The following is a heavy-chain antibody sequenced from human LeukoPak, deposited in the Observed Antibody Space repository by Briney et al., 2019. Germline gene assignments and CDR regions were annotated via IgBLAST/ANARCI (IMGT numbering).Heavy chain of an antibody. CDR2: IYPGDSDT. CDR1: GGTFSSYA. J-gene: IGHJ4*02. Sequence: GASVKVSCKASGGTFSSYAISWVRQAPGQGLEWMGIIYPGDSDTRYSPSFQGQVTISADKSISTAYLQWSSLKASDTAMYYCARRALGVDYWGQGTLVTVSS. CDR3: ARRALGVDY. V-gene: IGHV5-51*01. D-gene: IGHD3-16*01.